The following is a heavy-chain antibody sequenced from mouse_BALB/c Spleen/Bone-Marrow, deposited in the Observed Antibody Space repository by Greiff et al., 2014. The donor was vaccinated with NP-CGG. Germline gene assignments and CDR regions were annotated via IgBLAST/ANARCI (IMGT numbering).Heavy chain of an antibody. J-gene: IGHJ3*01. CDR1: GFTFTDYY. Sequence: DVQLVESGGGLVQPGGSLRLSCATSGFTFTDYYMSWVRQPPGKALEWLGFIRNKANGYTTEYSASVKVRFTISRDNSQSILYLQMNTLRAEDSATYYCARDGSWFAYLGQGTLVTVSA. V-gene: IGHV7-3*02. CDR2: IRNKANGYTT. CDR3: ARDGSWFAY.